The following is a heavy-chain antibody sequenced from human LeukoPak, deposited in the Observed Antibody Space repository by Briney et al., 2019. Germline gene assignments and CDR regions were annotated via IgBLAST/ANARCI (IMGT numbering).Heavy chain of an antibody. J-gene: IGHJ4*02. CDR3: ARGPDTIFGVVTPAH. V-gene: IGHV1-18*01. D-gene: IGHD3-3*01. CDR1: GYTFTSYG. Sequence: GASVKVSCXASGYTFTSYGISWVRQAPGQGLEWMGWISAYNGNTNYAQKLQGRVTMTTDTSTSTAYMELRSLRSDDTAVYYCARGPDTIFGVVTPAHWGQGTLVTVSS. CDR2: ISAYNGNT.